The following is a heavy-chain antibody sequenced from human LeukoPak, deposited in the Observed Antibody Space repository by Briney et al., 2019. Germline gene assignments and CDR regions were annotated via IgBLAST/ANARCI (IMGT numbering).Heavy chain of an antibody. CDR3: ARDPRVPAAMYYYYYMDV. Sequence: ASVKVSFKASGYTFTSYYMHWVRQAPGQGLEWMGIINPSGGSTSYAQKFQGRVTMTRDMSTSTVYMELSSLRSEDTAVYYCARDPRVPAAMYYYYYMDVWGKGTTVTVSS. V-gene: IGHV1-46*01. CDR1: GYTFTSYY. D-gene: IGHD2-2*01. CDR2: INPSGGST. J-gene: IGHJ6*03.